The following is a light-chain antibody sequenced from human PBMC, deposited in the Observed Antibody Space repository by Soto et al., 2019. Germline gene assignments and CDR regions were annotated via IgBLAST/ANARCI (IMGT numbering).Light chain of an antibody. V-gene: IGKV3-11*01. CDR3: HQRQSWPRT. CDR2: QTS. CDR1: QYINTR. J-gene: IGKJ1*01. Sequence: EIVLTQSPATLSSFPGDRVTLSCRASQYINTRLAWYQHRPGQSPRLLIYQTSLRAAGIPARFSASESGTDFTLTISDVQPEDFALYYCHQRQSWPRTFXQGTKVDIK.